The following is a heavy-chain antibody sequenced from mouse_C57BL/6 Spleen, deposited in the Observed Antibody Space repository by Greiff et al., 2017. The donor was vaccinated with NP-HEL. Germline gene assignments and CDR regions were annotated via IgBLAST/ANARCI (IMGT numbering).Heavy chain of an antibody. J-gene: IGHJ3*01. CDR3: ARRGNWDLAWFDY. Sequence: QVQLKESGAELVKPGASVKISCKASGYAFSSYWMHWVKQRPGQGLEWIGQIYPGDGDTNYNGKFKGKATLTADKSSSTAYVQLSSLTSEDSAVYFCARRGNWDLAWFDYWGQGTLVTVSA. CDR2: IYPGDGDT. V-gene: IGHV1-80*01. D-gene: IGHD4-1*01. CDR1: GYAFSSYW.